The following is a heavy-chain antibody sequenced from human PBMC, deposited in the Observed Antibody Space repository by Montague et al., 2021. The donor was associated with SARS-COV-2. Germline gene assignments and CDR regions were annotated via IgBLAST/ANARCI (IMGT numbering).Heavy chain of an antibody. Sequence: SLRLSCAASGFTVGNNYMSWVRQAPGKGLEWVSVIYSAGSTYYGDSVKGRFTVSRDSSKNTLYLQMDSLRAEDTAVYYCVAESSKRTWGQGTLVTVSP. CDR2: IYSAGST. CDR3: VAESSKRT. J-gene: IGHJ5*02. CDR1: GFTVGNNY. D-gene: IGHD4-11*01. V-gene: IGHV3-53*01.